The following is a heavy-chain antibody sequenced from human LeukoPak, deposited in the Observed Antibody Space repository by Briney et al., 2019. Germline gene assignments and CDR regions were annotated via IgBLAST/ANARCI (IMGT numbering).Heavy chain of an antibody. D-gene: IGHD2-2*01. CDR2: MNPNSGNT. J-gene: IGHJ5*02. CDR3: ARLGGDGYCSSTSCFGINWFDP. Sequence: ASVEVSCKASGYTFTSYDINWVRQATGQGLEWMGWMNPNSGNTGYAQKFQGRVPMTRNTSISTAYMELSSLRSEDTAVYYCARLGGDGYCSSTSCFGINWFDPWGQGTLVTVSS. V-gene: IGHV1-8*01. CDR1: GYTFTSYD.